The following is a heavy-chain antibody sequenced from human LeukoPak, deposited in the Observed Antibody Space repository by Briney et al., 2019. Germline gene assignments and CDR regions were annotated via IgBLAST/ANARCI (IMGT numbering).Heavy chain of an antibody. CDR1: GGSISSYY. J-gene: IGHJ4*02. Sequence: SETLSLTCTVSGGSISSYYWSWIRQPPGKGLEWIGYIYYSGSTNYNPSLKSRVTISVDTSKNQFSLKLSSVTAAGTAVYYCARQEKYYDILTGYSAYYFDYWGQGTLVTVCS. D-gene: IGHD3-9*01. V-gene: IGHV4-59*08. CDR3: ARQEKYYDILTGYSAYYFDY. CDR2: IYYSGST.